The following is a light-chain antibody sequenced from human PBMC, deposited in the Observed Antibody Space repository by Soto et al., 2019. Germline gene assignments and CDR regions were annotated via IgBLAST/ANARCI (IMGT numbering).Light chain of an antibody. J-gene: IGLJ1*01. CDR1: SSNIGAGYD. V-gene: IGLV1-40*01. Sequence: QSVLTQPPSVSGAPGQRVTISCTGSSSNIGAGYDVHWYQQLPGTAPKLLIYGNSKRPSGVPDRFSGSNSGTSASLAITGLQAEDDAYYYCQSYYISLSGQGYVFGTGTKLTVL. CDR2: GNS. CDR3: QSYYISLSGQGYV.